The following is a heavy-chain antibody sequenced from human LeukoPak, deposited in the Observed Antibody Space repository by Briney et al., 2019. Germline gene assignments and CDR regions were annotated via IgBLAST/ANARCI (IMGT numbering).Heavy chain of an antibody. Sequence: GGSLRLSCVGSGFSFSTYDMGWVRQTPGKGLEWVSAISTTGGYTEDADSVKGRFTISRDNSKNTLYLQMNSLRAEDTAVYYCARDPLTLYCSSTSCYQAYYYMDVWGKGTTVTVS. CDR3: ARDPLTLYCSSTSCYQAYYYMDV. V-gene: IGHV3-23*01. CDR1: GFSFSTYD. J-gene: IGHJ6*03. D-gene: IGHD2-2*01. CDR2: ISTTGGYT.